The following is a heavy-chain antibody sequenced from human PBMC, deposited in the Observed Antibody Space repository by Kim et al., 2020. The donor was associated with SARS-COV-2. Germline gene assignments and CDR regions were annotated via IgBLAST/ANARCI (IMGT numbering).Heavy chain of an antibody. D-gene: IGHD2-15*01. CDR2: LYYSGST. V-gene: IGHV4-39*01. Sequence: SETLSLTCTVSGGSISSSSYSWGWIRQPPGKGLEWIGNLYYSGSTYYNPSLKSRVTISVDTSKNQFSLKLSSVTAADTAVYYCARLRKPSYCSGGSCYGGPGWFDPWCQGTLVTVSS. CDR1: GGSISSSSYS. J-gene: IGHJ5*02. CDR3: ARLRKPSYCSGGSCYGGPGWFDP.